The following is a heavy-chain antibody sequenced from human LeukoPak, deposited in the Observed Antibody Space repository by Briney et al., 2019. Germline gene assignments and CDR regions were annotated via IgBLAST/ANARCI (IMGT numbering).Heavy chain of an antibody. CDR1: GYTFTSYY. J-gene: IGHJ3*02. Sequence: ASVKVSCKASGYTFTSYYMHWVRQAPGQGLEWMGIINPSGGSTSYAQKFQGRITMTRDTSTSTVYMELSSLRSEDTAVYYCARGRYYYDSSPKSGAFDIWGQGTMVTVSS. CDR3: ARGRYYYDSSPKSGAFDI. V-gene: IGHV1-46*01. D-gene: IGHD3-22*01. CDR2: INPSGGST.